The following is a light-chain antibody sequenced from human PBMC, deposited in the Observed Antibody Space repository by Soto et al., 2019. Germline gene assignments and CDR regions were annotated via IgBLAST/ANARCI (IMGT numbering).Light chain of an antibody. J-gene: IGKJ1*01. V-gene: IGKV3-20*01. CDR3: QQYGASPET. CDR1: QSISNR. CDR2: NVS. Sequence: DIEMVQSPSALSASVGDGVTITCRASQSISNRLAWYQQKPGQAPRLLIYNVSRRATGIPDRFSGSGSGTDFTLTVSRLEPEDFAVYYCQQYGASPETFGQGTKVDIK.